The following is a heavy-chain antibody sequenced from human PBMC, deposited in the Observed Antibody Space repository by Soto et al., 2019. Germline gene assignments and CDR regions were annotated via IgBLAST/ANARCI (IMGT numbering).Heavy chain of an antibody. D-gene: IGHD3-10*02. CDR2: IYNSGST. CDR3: AAGVRGARGWFDP. Sequence: QVQLQESGPGLVKPAETLSLTCTVYGGSMGSYYWSWIRQTPGKGLEWIGYIYNSGSTKYNPSLKSRLTVSVDTSKNQFSLRLTSVPAADTAMYYCAAGVRGARGWFDPWGQGTLVTVSS. V-gene: IGHV4-59*08. J-gene: IGHJ5*02. CDR1: GGSMGSYY.